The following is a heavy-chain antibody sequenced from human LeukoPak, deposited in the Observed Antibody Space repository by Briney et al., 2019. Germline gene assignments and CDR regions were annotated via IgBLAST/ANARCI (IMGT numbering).Heavy chain of an antibody. CDR1: GYTFTSYY. D-gene: IGHD3-10*01. Sequence: ASVKVSCKASGYTFTSYYMHWVRQAPGQGLEWMGMIYPSGGSTSYAQKFQGTVTINADVSAATVYMVLNSLRSEDTAVYYCAREPEPAITMVRGEVFDIWGQGTMVIVSS. CDR2: IYPSGGST. V-gene: IGHV1-46*01. CDR3: AREPEPAITMVRGEVFDI. J-gene: IGHJ3*02.